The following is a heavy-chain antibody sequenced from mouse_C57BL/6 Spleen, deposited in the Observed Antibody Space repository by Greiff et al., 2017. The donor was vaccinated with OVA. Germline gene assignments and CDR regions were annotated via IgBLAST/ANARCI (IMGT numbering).Heavy chain of an antibody. V-gene: IGHV1-81*01. CDR1: GYTFTSYG. CDR2: IYPRSGNT. Sequence: VKLVESGAELARPGASVKLSCKASGYTFTSYGISWVKQRTGQGLEWIGEIYPRSGNTYYNEKFKGKATLTADKSSSTAYMELRSLTSEDSAVYFCARSGYYGSSLKGYWGQGTTLTVSS. CDR3: ARSGYYGSSLKGY. J-gene: IGHJ2*01. D-gene: IGHD1-1*01.